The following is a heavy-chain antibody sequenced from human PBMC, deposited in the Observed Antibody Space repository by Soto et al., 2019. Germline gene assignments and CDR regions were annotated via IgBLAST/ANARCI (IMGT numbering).Heavy chain of an antibody. CDR3: AKDSAMFGRGGYDYGMDV. Sequence: PGGSLRLSCAASGFTFSSYAMSWVRHAPGKGLEWVSAISGSGGSTYYADSVKGRFTISRDNSKNTLYLQMNSLRAEDTAVYYCAKDSAMFGRGGYDYGMDVWGQGTTVTVSS. D-gene: IGHD3-3*02. V-gene: IGHV3-23*01. CDR2: ISGSGGST. J-gene: IGHJ6*02. CDR1: GFTFSSYA.